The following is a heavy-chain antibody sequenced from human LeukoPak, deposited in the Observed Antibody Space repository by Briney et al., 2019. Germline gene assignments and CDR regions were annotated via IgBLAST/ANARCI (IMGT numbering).Heavy chain of an antibody. D-gene: IGHD1-1*01. CDR3: ARGYMKSGFDY. V-gene: IGHV6-1*01. Sequence: SQTLTLTCAISGDTVCSDITEWIWIRPSPSRGLESLGRTYYTSRWSNDYAVSVESRITINPDTTRNQCSLQLKSVTPEDTAVYYCARGYMKSGFDYWGQGTLVTVSS. CDR1: GDTVCSDITE. CDR2: TYYTSRWSN. J-gene: IGHJ4*02.